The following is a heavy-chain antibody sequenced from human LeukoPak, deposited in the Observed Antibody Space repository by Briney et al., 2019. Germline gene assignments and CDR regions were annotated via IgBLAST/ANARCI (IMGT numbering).Heavy chain of an antibody. CDR3: STWDGDLWY. D-gene: IGHD3-3*01. CDR1: GLTFSASA. V-gene: IGHV3-73*01. Sequence: GGSLRLSCAASGLTFSASAMHWVRQAPGKGLEWVGRIRNNSNNYATAYAASVKGRFTISRDDSKNTAYLQMNSLKSEDTAVYYCSTWDGDLWYWGQGTLVTVSS. CDR2: IRNNSNNYAT. J-gene: IGHJ4*02.